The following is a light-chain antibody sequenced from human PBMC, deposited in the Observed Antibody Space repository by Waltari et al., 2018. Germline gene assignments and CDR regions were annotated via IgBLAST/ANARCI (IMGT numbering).Light chain of an antibody. V-gene: IGKV3-20*01. CDR1: QSVSRA. Sequence: EIVFTLSQRTLPLSLGARATLSSRPRQSVSRALAWYQQKPGQAPILLIYGASTRATGIPDRFSGSGSGTDFSLTISRLEPDDFAVYYCQHYLRLPVTFGQGTTVEI. CDR3: QHYLRLPVT. J-gene: IGKJ1*01. CDR2: GAS.